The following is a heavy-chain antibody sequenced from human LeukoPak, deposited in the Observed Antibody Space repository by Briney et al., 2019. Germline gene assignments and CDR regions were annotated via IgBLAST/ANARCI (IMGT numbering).Heavy chain of an antibody. J-gene: IGHJ6*03. CDR2: IYYSGST. Sequence: SETLSLTCTVSGGSISSGGYYWSWIRQPPGKGLEWIGYIYYSGSTNYNPSLKSRVTISVDTSKNQFSLKLSSVTAADTAVYYCARERLDYYYYMDVWGKGTTVTVSS. CDR1: GGSISSGGYY. CDR3: ARERLDYYYYMDV. V-gene: IGHV4-61*08.